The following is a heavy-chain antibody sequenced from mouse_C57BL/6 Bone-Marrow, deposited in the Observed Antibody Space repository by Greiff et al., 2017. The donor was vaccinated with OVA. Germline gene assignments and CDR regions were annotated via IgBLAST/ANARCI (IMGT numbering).Heavy chain of an antibody. CDR1: EYEFPSHD. J-gene: IGHJ1*03. Sequence: EVQGVESGGGLVQPGESLQLSCESNEYEFPSHDMSWVRKTPEKRLELVAAINSDGGSTYYPDTMDRRFIISRDNTKKTLYRQMSSRRSEDTALYYCARHGTWYFDVWGTGTTVTVSS. D-gene: IGHD1-1*02. CDR2: INSDGGST. V-gene: IGHV5-2*01. CDR3: ARHGTWYFDV.